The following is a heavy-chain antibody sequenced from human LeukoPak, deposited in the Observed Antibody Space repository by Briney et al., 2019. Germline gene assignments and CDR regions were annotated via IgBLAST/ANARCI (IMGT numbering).Heavy chain of an antibody. D-gene: IGHD2-15*01. CDR1: GGTFSRYA. V-gene: IGHV1-69*13. CDR3: ASLYCSGGSCYFDY. Sequence: ASVKVSCKASGGTFSRYAISWVRQAPGQGLEWMGGIIPIFGTANYAQKFQGRVTITADESTSTAYMELSSLRSEDTAVYYCASLYCSGGSCYFDYWGQGPLVTVSS. J-gene: IGHJ4*02. CDR2: IIPIFGTA.